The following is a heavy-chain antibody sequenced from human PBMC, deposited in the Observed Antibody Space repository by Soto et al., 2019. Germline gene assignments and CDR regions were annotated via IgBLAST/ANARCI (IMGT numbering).Heavy chain of an antibody. J-gene: IGHJ4*01. D-gene: IGHD3-10*01. V-gene: IGHV4-31*03. CDR2: IHYSGST. CDR1: GGSISNGGYY. Sequence: PSETLSLCTVSGGSISNGGYYWNWVRQHPGKGLEWIGYIHYSGSTWYNPSLESRVTISVDTSKDQFSLKLRSVTAADTAVYYCARVRGSGSYAAYYFDSWGQGTLVTVSS. CDR3: ARVRGSGSYAAYYFDS.